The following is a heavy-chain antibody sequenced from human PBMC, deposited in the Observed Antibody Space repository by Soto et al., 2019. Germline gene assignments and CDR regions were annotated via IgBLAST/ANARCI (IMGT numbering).Heavy chain of an antibody. J-gene: IGHJ4*02. D-gene: IGHD2-21*02. CDR3: ARAHCGGDCHSGVDY. CDR1: GYTFTSYG. CDR2: ISAYNGNT. V-gene: IGHV1-18*01. Sequence: WASVKVSCKASGYTFTSYGISWVRQAPGQGLEWMGWISAYNGNTNYAQKLQGRVTMTTDTSTSTAYMELRSLRSDDTAVYYCARAHCGGDCHSGVDYWGQGTLVTVSS.